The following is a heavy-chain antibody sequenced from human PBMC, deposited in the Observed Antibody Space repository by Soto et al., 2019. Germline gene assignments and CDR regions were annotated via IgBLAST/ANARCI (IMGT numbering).Heavy chain of an antibody. CDR1: GFTFSSYS. J-gene: IGHJ6*02. V-gene: IGHV3-21*01. CDR2: ISSSSSYI. CDR3: AREMDPTSYYFGMDV. Sequence: GGSLRLSCAASGFTFSSYSMNWVRQAPGKGLEWVSSISSSSSYIYYADSVKGRFTISRDNAKNSLYLQMNSLRAEDTAVYYCAREMDPTSYYFGMDVWGQGTPVTVSS. D-gene: IGHD2-2*03.